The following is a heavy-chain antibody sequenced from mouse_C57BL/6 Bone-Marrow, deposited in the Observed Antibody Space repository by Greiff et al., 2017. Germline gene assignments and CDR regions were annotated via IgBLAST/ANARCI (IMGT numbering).Heavy chain of an antibody. V-gene: IGHV5-9-1*02. CDR2: ISSGGDYI. Sequence: EVKLMESGEGLVKPGGSLKLSCAASGFTFSSYAMSWVRQTPEKRLEWVAYISSGGDYIYYADTVKGRVTISRDNARNTLYLQMSSLTSEDTAMYYCTRDRLYYFDYWGQGTTLTVSS. CDR3: TRDRLYYFDY. CDR1: GFTFSSYA. J-gene: IGHJ2*01.